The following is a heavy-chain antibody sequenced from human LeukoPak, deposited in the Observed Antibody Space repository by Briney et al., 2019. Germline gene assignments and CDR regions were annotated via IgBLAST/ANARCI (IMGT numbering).Heavy chain of an antibody. D-gene: IGHD5-18*01. CDR3: AKERDTAMVTIDY. Sequence: GGSPRLSCAASGFTFSSYGMHWVRQAPGKGLEWVAFIRYDGSNKYYADSVKGRFTISRDNSKNTLYLQMNSLRAEDTAVYYCAKERDTAMVTIDYWGQGTLVTVSS. CDR1: GFTFSSYG. J-gene: IGHJ4*02. V-gene: IGHV3-30*02. CDR2: IRYDGSNK.